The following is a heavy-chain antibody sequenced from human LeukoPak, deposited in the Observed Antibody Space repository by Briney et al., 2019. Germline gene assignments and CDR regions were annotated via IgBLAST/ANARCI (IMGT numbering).Heavy chain of an antibody. CDR2: IYYSGST. D-gene: IGHD5-18*01. J-gene: IGHJ4*02. Sequence: SETLSLTCTVSGGSISSNNYYWGWIRQPPGKGLEWIGSIYYSGSTYYNPSLKSRVTISVDTSKNQFSLKLSSVTAADTAVYYCARETSYSYGCWPFDYWGQGTLVTVSS. V-gene: IGHV4-39*01. CDR1: GGSISSNNYY. CDR3: ARETSYSYGCWPFDY.